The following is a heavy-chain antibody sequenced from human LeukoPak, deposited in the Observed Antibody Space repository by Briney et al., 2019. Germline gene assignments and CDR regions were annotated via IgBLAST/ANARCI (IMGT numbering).Heavy chain of an antibody. CDR3: VRGKNSFDY. D-gene: IGHD2/OR15-2a*01. V-gene: IGHV3-72*01. CDR2: SRNKANSYTT. CDR1: RFTFCDHY. J-gene: IGHJ4*02. Sequence: GGSLRLSCAASRFTFCDHYMDWVRQAPGEGLEWVGRSRNKANSYTTKYAASVKGTFTVSRDDSKDLLYLRMSSLKIEDTAVYYCVRGKNSFDYWGRGTLVTDSS.